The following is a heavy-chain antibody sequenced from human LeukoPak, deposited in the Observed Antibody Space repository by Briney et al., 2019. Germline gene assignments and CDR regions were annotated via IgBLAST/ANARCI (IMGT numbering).Heavy chain of an antibody. D-gene: IGHD6-19*01. CDR2: IWYDGSNQ. Sequence: GGSLRLSCAASGFIFSNYAMSWVRQAPGKGLEWVSIIWYDGSNQYYADSVKGRFTISKDNSQNTLYLHMNSLRAEDTAVYYCARDPGHSGWYGDYWGQGTLVTVSS. V-gene: IGHV3-33*08. CDR1: GFIFSNYA. J-gene: IGHJ4*02. CDR3: ARDPGHSGWYGDY.